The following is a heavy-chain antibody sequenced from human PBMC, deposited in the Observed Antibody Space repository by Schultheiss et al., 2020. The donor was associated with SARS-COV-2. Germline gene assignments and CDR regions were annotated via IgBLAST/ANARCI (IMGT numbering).Heavy chain of an antibody. V-gene: IGHV4-61*02. J-gene: IGHJ4*02. Sequence: SQTLSLTCTVSGGSISSSSYYWSWIRQPAGKGLEWIGRIYTSGSTNYNPSLKSRVTMSVDTSKIQFSMKLSSVTAADTAVYYCASRVPAAALDYWGQGTLVTVSS. CDR3: ASRVPAAALDY. CDR1: GGSISSSSYY. CDR2: IYTSGST. D-gene: IGHD2-2*01.